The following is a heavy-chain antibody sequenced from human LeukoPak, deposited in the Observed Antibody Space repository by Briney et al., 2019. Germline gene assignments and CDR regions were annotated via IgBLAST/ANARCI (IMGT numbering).Heavy chain of an antibody. CDR1: GFTFSSYE. Sequence: GGSLRLSCAASGFTFSSYEMNWVRQAPGKGLEWVSYISSSGSTIYYADSVKGRFTISRDNAKNSLYLQMNSLRAEDTAVYYCASGPYYGSGSYYKTFRWFDPWGQGTLVTVSS. D-gene: IGHD3-10*01. CDR2: ISSSGSTI. J-gene: IGHJ5*02. CDR3: ASGPYYGSGSYYKTFRWFDP. V-gene: IGHV3-48*03.